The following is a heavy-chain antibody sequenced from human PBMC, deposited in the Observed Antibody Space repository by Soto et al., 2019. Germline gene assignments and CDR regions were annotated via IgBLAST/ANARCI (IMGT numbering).Heavy chain of an antibody. D-gene: IGHD2-21*01. CDR2: IYYNGNT. Sequence: QLHLQESGPGLVKPSETLSLTCIVSGGSLSSSSYYWAWIRQPPGKGLEWIGTIYYNGNTYYNPPLTSRVPTALDTSKNEISLKVRSVTATATAVYSCGRHDWTYSLLAIKFWGQGTLATVSS. V-gene: IGHV4-39*01. J-gene: IGHJ4*02. CDR1: GGSLSSSSYY. CDR3: GRHDWTYSLLAIKF.